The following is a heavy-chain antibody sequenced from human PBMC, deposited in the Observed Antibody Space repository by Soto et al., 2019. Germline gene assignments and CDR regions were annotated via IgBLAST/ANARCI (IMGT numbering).Heavy chain of an antibody. V-gene: IGHV1-69*01. D-gene: IGHD6-13*01. Sequence: QEQLVQSGAEVKKPGSSVKVSCKASGDTFSTYIISWVRQAPGQGLEWMGGIIPIFGTTNYAQKFQGRVPITADASTNTAYMELSSLRSEDTAVYYWARDPDYSSSGSGLNWGQGTLVTVSS. CDR1: GDTFSTYI. CDR3: ARDPDYSSSGSGLN. J-gene: IGHJ4*02. CDR2: IIPIFGTT.